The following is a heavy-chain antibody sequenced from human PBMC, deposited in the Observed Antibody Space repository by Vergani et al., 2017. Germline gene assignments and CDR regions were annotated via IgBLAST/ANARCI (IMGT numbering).Heavy chain of an antibody. CDR1: GFTFSDYY. Sequence: QVQLVESGGGLVKPGGSLRLSCAASGFTFSDYYMNWIRQAPGKGLEWVSYISSSSSYTNYADSVKGRFTITRDNAKNSLYLQMNSLRAEDTAVYYCARRYCSGGSCYPDYWGQGTLVTVSS. CDR3: ARRYCSGGSCYPDY. D-gene: IGHD2-15*01. J-gene: IGHJ4*02. CDR2: ISSSSSYT. V-gene: IGHV3-11*06.